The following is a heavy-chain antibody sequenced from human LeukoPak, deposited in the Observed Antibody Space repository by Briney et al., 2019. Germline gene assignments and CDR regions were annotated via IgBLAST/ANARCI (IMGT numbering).Heavy chain of an antibody. CDR1: GFTFNTYA. V-gene: IGHV3-48*02. Sequence: QPGGSLRLSCVASGFTFNTYAMNWVRQAPGKGLEWVTYISSSSSTIYYADSVRGRFAISRDNAKKSLYLQMNSPRDENTAVYYCVTGEDSGRPQAIDYRGQGTLVTVSS. D-gene: IGHD3-10*01. CDR3: VTGEDSGRPQAIDY. CDR2: ISSSSSTI. J-gene: IGHJ4*02.